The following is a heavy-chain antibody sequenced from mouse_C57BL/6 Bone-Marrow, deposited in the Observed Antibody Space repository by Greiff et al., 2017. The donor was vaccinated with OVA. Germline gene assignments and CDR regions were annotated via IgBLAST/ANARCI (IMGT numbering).Heavy chain of an antibody. CDR1: GFNIKDYY. V-gene: IGHV14-1*01. CDR3: TTWEKFYDAMDY. Sequence: EVQLQQSGAELVRPGASVKLSCTASGFNIKDYYMHWVKQRPEQGLEWIGRIDPEDGDTEYAPKFQGKATMTADTSSNTAYLQLSSLTSEDTAVDYCTTWEKFYDAMDYWGQGTSVTVSS. D-gene: IGHD1-3*01. J-gene: IGHJ4*01. CDR2: IDPEDGDT.